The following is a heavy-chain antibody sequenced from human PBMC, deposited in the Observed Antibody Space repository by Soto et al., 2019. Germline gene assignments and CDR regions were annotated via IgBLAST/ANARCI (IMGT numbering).Heavy chain of an antibody. V-gene: IGHV4-4*02. Sequence: SETLSLTCAVSGGSFTSNNWWTWVRQPPGQGLEWIGEIYRTGSTNYNPSLKSRVTISLDKSENQFSLKVTSLTAADTAVYYCASRDSGTSVDYWGQGTWVTVPQ. CDR1: GGSFTSNNW. D-gene: IGHD1-7*01. CDR3: ASRDSGTSVDY. CDR2: IYRTGST. J-gene: IGHJ4*02.